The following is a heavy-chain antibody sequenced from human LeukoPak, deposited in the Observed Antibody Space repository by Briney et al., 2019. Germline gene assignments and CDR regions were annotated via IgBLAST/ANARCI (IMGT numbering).Heavy chain of an antibody. CDR3: AARKTYYDYVWGSYRYRGFDY. CDR1: GGSISSGGYS. CDR2: IYHSGST. V-gene: IGHV4-30-2*01. Sequence: SETLSLTCAVSGGSISSGGYSWSWIRQPPGKGLEWIGYIYHSGSTNYNPSLKSRVTISVDTSKNQFSLKLSSVTAADTAVYYCAARKTYYDYVWGSYRYRGFDYWGQGTLVTVSS. D-gene: IGHD3-16*02. J-gene: IGHJ4*02.